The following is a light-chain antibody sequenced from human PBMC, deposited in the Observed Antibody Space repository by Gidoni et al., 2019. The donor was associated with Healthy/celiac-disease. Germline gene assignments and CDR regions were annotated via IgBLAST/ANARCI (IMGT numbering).Light chain of an antibody. CDR1: NIGSKR. V-gene: IGLV3-21*04. Sequence: SYVLPQPPSVSVAPGKTARITCGGTNIGSKRVHWYQQKPGQAPVLVIYYDSDRPSGIPERFAGSNSGNTATLTISRVEAGDEADYYCQVWDSSSDHPVFGGGTKLTVL. J-gene: IGLJ3*02. CDR3: QVWDSSSDHPV. CDR2: YDS.